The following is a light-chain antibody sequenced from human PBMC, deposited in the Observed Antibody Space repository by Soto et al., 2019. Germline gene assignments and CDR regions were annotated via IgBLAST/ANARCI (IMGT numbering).Light chain of an antibody. CDR1: QGISNN. CDR2: AAS. Sequence: DIQMTQSPSSLSASVGDRVTITCRASQGISNNLAWYQQKPGKVPKLLIYAASTLQSGVPSRFSGSGSGTDFTLTISSLQPEDVATYYCQKYNSAPPFTFGPGTKVDLK. V-gene: IGKV1-27*01. CDR3: QKYNSAPPFT. J-gene: IGKJ3*01.